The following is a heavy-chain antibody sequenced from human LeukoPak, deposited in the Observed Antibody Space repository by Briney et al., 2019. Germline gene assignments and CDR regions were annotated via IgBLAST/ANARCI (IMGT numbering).Heavy chain of an antibody. CDR2: ISAYNGNT. D-gene: IGHD3-22*01. CDR3: ARRKLHDYYDSSGLDY. CDR1: GYTFTSYG. Sequence: ASVKVSCKASGYTFTSYGISWVRQAPGQGLEWMGWISAYNGNTNYAQKLQGRVTMTTDTSTSTAYMELRSLRSDDTAVHYCARRKLHDYYDSSGLDYWGQGTLVTVSS. J-gene: IGHJ4*02. V-gene: IGHV1-18*01.